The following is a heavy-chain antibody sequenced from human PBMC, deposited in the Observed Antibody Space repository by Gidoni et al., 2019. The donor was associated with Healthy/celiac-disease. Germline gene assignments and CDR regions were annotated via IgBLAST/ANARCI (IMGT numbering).Heavy chain of an antibody. J-gene: IGHJ3*02. CDR3: ARAEWRDYGDYLGAFDI. Sequence: GRVTITADESTSTAYMELSSLRSEDTAVYYCARAEWRDYGDYLGAFDIWGQGTMVTVSS. V-gene: IGHV1-69*01. D-gene: IGHD4-17*01.